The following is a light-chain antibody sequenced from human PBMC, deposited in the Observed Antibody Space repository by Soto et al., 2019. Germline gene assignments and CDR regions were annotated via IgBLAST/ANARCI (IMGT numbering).Light chain of an antibody. CDR1: SSDIGDYDY. Sequence: QSALTQPASVSGSPGQSITISCTGTSSDIGDYDYVSWYQHHPGKAPKLIIYEVINRPSGVSDRLSGSKSGNTASLTISGLQTEDEAHYYCSSYTRSSTWVFGGGTKLTVL. V-gene: IGLV2-14*01. J-gene: IGLJ3*02. CDR2: EVI. CDR3: SSYTRSSTWV.